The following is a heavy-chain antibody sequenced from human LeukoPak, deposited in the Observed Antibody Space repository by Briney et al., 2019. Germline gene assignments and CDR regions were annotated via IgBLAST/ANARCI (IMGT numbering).Heavy chain of an antibody. Sequence: KPGGSLRLSCAASGFTFSSYAMSWVRQAPGKGLEWVSAISGSGGSTYYADSVKGRFTISRDNSKNTLYLQMNSLRAEDTAVYYCAKEGRYDSSGYYHDAFDIWGQGTMVTVSS. CDR2: ISGSGGST. CDR1: GFTFSSYA. V-gene: IGHV3-23*01. J-gene: IGHJ3*02. CDR3: AKEGRYDSSGYYHDAFDI. D-gene: IGHD3-22*01.